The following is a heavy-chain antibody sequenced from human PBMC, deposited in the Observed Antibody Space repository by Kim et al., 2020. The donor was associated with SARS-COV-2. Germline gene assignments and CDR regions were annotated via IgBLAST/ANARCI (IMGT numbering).Heavy chain of an antibody. D-gene: IGHD5-18*01. CDR3: ARQPGYSYGYDY. V-gene: IGHV4-39*01. Sequence: YYNPSLKTRVTISVDTSKNQFSLKPSSVTAADTAVYDCARQPGYSYGYDYWGQGTLVTVSS. J-gene: IGHJ4*02.